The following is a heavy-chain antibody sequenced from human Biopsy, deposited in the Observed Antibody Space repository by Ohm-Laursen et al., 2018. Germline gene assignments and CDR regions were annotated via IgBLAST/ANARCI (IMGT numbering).Heavy chain of an antibody. D-gene: IGHD2/OR15-2a*01. V-gene: IGHV4-59*01. CDR2: LYYSGST. CDR1: GGSQSSGY. J-gene: IGHJ6*02. Sequence: SVTLSLTCTVSGGSQSSGYWIWIPQPPGKGLEWIGYLYYSGSTNYNPSLKRRVTISVDTSKNQFSLRPNFVTAADTAVYYCARESNSTGWPYYCFYGMDVWGQGTTVTVSS. CDR3: ARESNSTGWPYYCFYGMDV.